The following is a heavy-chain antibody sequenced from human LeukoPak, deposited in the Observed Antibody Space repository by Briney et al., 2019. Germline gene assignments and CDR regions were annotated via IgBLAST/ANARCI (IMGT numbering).Heavy chain of an antibody. Sequence: PGGSLRLFCAASGFTFSSYSMNWVRQAPGKGLEGVSSISSSSYIYYADSVKGRFTISRDNAKNSLYLQMNSLRAEDTAVYYCARPSHYSGYYYYMDVWGKGTTVTVSS. J-gene: IGHJ6*03. CDR3: ARPSHYSGYYYYMDV. D-gene: IGHD2-15*01. V-gene: IGHV3-21*01. CDR2: ISSSSYI. CDR1: GFTFSSYS.